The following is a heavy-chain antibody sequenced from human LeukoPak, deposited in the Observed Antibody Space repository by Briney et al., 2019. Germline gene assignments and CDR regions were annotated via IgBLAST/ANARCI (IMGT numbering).Heavy chain of an antibody. CDR3: ARTYYYDSSGYHLDY. D-gene: IGHD3-22*01. CDR2: IYYSGST. J-gene: IGHJ4*02. V-gene: IGHV4-59*01. Sequence: SETLSLTCTVSGGSISSYCWSWIRQPPGKGLEWTGYIYYSGSTNYNPSLKCRVTISVDTSKNQFSLKLSSVTAADTAVYYCARTYYYDSSGYHLDYWGQGTLVTVSS. CDR1: GGSISSYC.